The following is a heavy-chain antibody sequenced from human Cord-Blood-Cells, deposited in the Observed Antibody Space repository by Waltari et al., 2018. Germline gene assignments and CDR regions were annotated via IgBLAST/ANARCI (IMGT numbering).Heavy chain of an antibody. Sequence: EVQLVESGGGLVQPVGYLRLPCAASGFTFSSSWMIWVFQAPGKGLEWVANIKQDGSGKYYVDSVKGRFTISRDNAKNSLYLQMNSLRAEDTAVYYCAREGRLSIAAAVYWGQGTLVTVSS. D-gene: IGHD6-13*01. J-gene: IGHJ4*02. CDR2: IKQDGSGK. CDR3: AREGRLSIAAAVY. CDR1: GFTFSSSW. V-gene: IGHV3-7*01.